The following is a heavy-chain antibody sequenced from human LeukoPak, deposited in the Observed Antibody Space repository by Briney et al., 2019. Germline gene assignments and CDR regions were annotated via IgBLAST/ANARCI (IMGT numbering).Heavy chain of an antibody. J-gene: IGHJ5*02. D-gene: IGHD2-15*01. CDR1: GGSISSSSYY. CDR2: IYYSGST. Sequence: SETLSLTCTVSGGSISSSSYYWGWIRQPPGKGLEWIGSIYYSGSTYYNPSPKSRVTISVDTSKNQFSLKLSSVTAADTAVYYCARENCSGGTCYTVGGDWFDPWGQGTLVTVSS. V-gene: IGHV4-39*02. CDR3: ARENCSGGTCYTVGGDWFDP.